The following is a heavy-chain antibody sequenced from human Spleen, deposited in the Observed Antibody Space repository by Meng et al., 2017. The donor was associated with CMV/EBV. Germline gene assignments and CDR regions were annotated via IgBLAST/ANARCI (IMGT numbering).Heavy chain of an antibody. V-gene: IGHV4-59*01. CDR1: GGSISSYY. CDR3: ARSGYYLSGCMDV. Sequence: GSLRLSCTVSGGSISSYYWSWIRQPPGKGLEWIGYIYYSGSTNYNPSLKSRVTISVDTSKNQFSLKLSSVTAADTAVYYCARSGYYLSGCMDVWGQGTTVTVSS. J-gene: IGHJ6*02. CDR2: IYYSGST. D-gene: IGHD3-3*01.